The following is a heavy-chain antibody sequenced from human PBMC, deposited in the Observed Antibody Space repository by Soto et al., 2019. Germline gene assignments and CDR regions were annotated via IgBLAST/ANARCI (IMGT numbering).Heavy chain of an antibody. CDR1: GGSSNKNY. Sequence: XETLSLPSTVSGGSSNKNYWSCILQPAGKGLEWIGRIYMTGSTNYNPSLKSRVTMSIDTSKNQFSLKLSSVTAADTAMYYCARDLGVALAADWFDPWGQGTLVTVSS. CDR2: IYMTGST. J-gene: IGHJ5*02. CDR3: ARDLGVALAADWFDP. V-gene: IGHV4-4*07. D-gene: IGHD6-19*01.